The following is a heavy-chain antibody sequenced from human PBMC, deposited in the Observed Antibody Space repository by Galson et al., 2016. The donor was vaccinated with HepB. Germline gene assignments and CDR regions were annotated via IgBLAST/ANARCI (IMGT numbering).Heavy chain of an antibody. D-gene: IGHD1-26*01. CDR1: GYTFTSYG. CDR2: ISTYNGNT. V-gene: IGHV1-18*01. J-gene: IGHJ3*02. Sequence: SVKVSCKASGYTFTSYGVSWVRQAPGQGLEWVSWISTYNGNTYYAQRFQDRVIMTTDRSTSTVSMELRSLRSDDTAVYYCTGDRVGHSDAFDIWGQGTMVIVSS. CDR3: TGDRVGHSDAFDI.